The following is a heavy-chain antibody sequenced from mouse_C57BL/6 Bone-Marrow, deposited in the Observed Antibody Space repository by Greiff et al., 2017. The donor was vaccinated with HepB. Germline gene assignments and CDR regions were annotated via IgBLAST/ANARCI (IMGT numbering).Heavy chain of an antibody. J-gene: IGHJ1*03. CDR3: ARPYDYGDWYFDV. D-gene: IGHD2-4*01. V-gene: IGHV1-82*01. CDR1: GYAFSSSW. CDR2: IYPGDGDT. Sequence: QVQLQQSGPELVKPGASVKISCKASGYAFSSSWMNWVKQRPGKGLEWIGRIYPGDGDTNYNGKFKGKATLTADKSSSTAYMQLSSLTSEDSAVSFCARPYDYGDWYFDVWGTGTTVTVSS.